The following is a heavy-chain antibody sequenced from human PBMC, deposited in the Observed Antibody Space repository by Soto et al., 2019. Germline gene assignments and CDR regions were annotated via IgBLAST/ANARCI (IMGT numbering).Heavy chain of an antibody. D-gene: IGHD2-15*01. CDR1: GYTFTSYG. Sequence: GASVKVSCKASGYTFTSYGISWVRQAPGQGLEWMGWISAYNDNTNYAQKLQGRVTMTTDTSTSTAYMELRSLRSDDTAVYYCARDYLDIVVVVAATDRGWFDPWGQGTLVTVSS. CDR3: ARDYLDIVVVVAATDRGWFDP. CDR2: ISAYNDNT. J-gene: IGHJ5*02. V-gene: IGHV1-18*01.